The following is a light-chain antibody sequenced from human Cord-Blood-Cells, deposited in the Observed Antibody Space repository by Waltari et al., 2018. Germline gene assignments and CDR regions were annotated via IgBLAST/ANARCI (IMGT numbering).Light chain of an antibody. J-gene: IGKJ1*01. V-gene: IGKV3-15*01. CDR3: QQYKNWTRT. CDR2: GAS. CDR1: QSVSST. Sequence: EIVMTQSPGTLSVSPGERATLSCRASQSVSSTLAWYQQKPGQAPRLLIDGASTRATGIPARSSSSGSGTEFTLTISSLQSEDFAVCYCQQYKNWTRTFGQGTKVEIK.